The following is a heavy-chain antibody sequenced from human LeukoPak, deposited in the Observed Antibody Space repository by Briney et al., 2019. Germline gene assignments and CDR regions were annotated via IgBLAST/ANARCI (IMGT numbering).Heavy chain of an antibody. Sequence: GGSLRLSCAASGFTFSSYWMSWVRQAPGKGLEWVSTFKTKYHQVYYAESVRGRFTISTDNSRNTVFLQMNSLRADDTALYYCARSVPDYTRFDYWGQGALVTVSS. CDR2: FKTKYHQV. CDR3: ARSVPDYTRFDY. V-gene: IGHV3-23*05. J-gene: IGHJ4*02. D-gene: IGHD4-11*01. CDR1: GFTFSSYW.